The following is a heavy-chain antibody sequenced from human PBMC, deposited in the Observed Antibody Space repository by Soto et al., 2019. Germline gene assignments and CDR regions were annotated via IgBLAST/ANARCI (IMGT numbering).Heavy chain of an antibody. CDR3: ARGNGYSYGYFDY. CDR2: IWRDGSNE. CDR1: GFTFSTYG. Sequence: QVQLVESGGGVVQSGRSLRLSCAASGFTFSTYGMHWVCQAPGKGLEWVAVIWRDGSNEYYADSVKGRFTISRDNSKNTLYLQMNSLRAEDTAVYYCARGNGYSYGYFDYWGQGTLVTVSS. D-gene: IGHD5-18*01. J-gene: IGHJ4*02. V-gene: IGHV3-33*01.